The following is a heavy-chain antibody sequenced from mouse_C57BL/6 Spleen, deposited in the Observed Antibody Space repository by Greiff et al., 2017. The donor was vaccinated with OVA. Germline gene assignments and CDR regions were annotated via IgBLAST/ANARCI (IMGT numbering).Heavy chain of an antibody. CDR3: AREVYYGSSPAWFAY. J-gene: IGHJ3*01. CDR1: GYTFTSYW. CDR2: INPSSGYT. V-gene: IGHV1-7*01. Sequence: VQLQQSGAELAKPGASVKLSCKASGYTFTSYWMHWVKQRPGQGLEWIGYINPSSGYTKYNQKFKDQATLTADKSSSTAYMQLSSLTYEDSAVYYCAREVYYGSSPAWFAYWGQGTLVTVSA. D-gene: IGHD1-1*01.